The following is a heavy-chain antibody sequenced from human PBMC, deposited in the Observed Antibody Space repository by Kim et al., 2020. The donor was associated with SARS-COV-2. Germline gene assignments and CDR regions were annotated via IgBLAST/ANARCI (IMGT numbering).Heavy chain of an antibody. J-gene: IGHJ4*02. V-gene: IGHV3-20*03. CDR3: ARIGYSYGPFDY. Sequence: GYADSVKGRFTISRDNAKNSLYLQMNSLRAEDTALYYCARIGYSYGPFDYWGQGTLVTVSS. D-gene: IGHD5-18*01.